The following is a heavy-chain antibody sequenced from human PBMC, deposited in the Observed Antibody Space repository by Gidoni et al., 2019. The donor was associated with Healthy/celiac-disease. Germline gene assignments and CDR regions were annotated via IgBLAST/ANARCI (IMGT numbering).Heavy chain of an antibody. CDR2: IKQDGSEK. CDR1: GFTFSSYW. J-gene: IGHJ5*02. V-gene: IGHV3-7*04. CDR3: ARGSSSWRRSDNWFDP. D-gene: IGHD6-6*01. Sequence: EVQLVESGGGLVQPGGSLRLSCAASGFTFSSYWMSWVRQAPGKGLEWVANIKQDGSEKYYVDSVKGRFTISRDNAKNSLYLQMNSLRAEDTAVYYCARGSSSWRRSDNWFDPWGQGTLVTVSS.